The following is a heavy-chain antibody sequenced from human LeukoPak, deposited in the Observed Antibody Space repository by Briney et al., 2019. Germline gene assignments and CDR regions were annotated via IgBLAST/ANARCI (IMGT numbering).Heavy chain of an antibody. Sequence: GGSLRLSCTATGITYSSYWMNWARQVPGKGPEWLANIKPDGREKNYVDSVKGRVTISRDNAKNSLYLQMNSLRAEDTAVYFCATGYCNGVTCSRSYWGQGTPVTVSS. CDR3: ATGYCNGVTCSRSY. CDR1: GITYSSYW. V-gene: IGHV3-7*03. D-gene: IGHD2-15*01. J-gene: IGHJ4*02. CDR2: IKPDGREK.